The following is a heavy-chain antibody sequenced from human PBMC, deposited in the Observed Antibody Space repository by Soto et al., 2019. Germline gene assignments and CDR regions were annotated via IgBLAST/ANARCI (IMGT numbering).Heavy chain of an antibody. D-gene: IGHD3-22*01. CDR1: GFSLSDYY. CDR3: ARVRGDSSGSYYFDY. Sequence: PGGSLRLSCAASGFSLSDYYVSWIRQAPGEGLEWVSYISSSGTTTHYADSVKGRFTISKDNAKNSLYLQVNSLRAEDTAVYYCARVRGDSSGSYYFDYWGQGTLVTVSS. J-gene: IGHJ4*02. V-gene: IGHV3-11*01. CDR2: ISSSGTTT.